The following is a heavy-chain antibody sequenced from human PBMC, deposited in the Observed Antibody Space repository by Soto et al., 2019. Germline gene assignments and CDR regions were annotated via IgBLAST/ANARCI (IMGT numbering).Heavy chain of an antibody. J-gene: IGHJ3*02. V-gene: IGHV4-59*01. CDR2: IYYSGST. D-gene: IGHD3-22*01. Sequence: SETLSLTCTVSGGSISSYYWSWIRQPPGKGLEWIGYIYYSGSTNYNPSLKSRVTISVDTSKNQFSLKLSSVTAADTAVYYCARDSDVVSAFDIWGQGTMVTVSS. CDR3: ARDSDVVSAFDI. CDR1: GGSISSYY.